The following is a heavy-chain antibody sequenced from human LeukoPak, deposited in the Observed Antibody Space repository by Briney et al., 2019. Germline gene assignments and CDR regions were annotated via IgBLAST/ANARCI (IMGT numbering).Heavy chain of an antibody. CDR1: GGSFSGYY. D-gene: IGHD3-10*01. J-gene: IGHJ6*02. Sequence: SETLSLTCAVYGGSFSGYYWSWIRQPPGKGLEWIGEINHSGSTNYNPSLKSRVTISVDTSKNQFSLKLSSVTAADTAVYYRARDRVRGVIKSYYYGMDVWGQGTTVTVSS. CDR3: ARDRVRGVIKSYYYGMDV. CDR2: INHSGST. V-gene: IGHV4-34*01.